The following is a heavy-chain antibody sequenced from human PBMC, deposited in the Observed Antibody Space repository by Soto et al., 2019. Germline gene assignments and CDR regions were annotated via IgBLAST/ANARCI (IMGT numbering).Heavy chain of an antibody. Sequence: ASVKVSCKASGYTFTSYAMHWVRQAPGQRLEWMGWINAGNGNTKYSQKFQGRVTITRDTSASTAYMELSSLRSEDTAVYYCARDLGDFWSGYYDYYYYYGMDVWGQGTTVT. V-gene: IGHV1-3*01. CDR3: ARDLGDFWSGYYDYYYYYGMDV. CDR2: INAGNGNT. CDR1: GYTFTSYA. J-gene: IGHJ6*02. D-gene: IGHD3-3*01.